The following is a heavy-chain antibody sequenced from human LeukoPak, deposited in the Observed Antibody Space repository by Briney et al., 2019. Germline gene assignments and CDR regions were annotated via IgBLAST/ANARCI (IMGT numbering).Heavy chain of an antibody. Sequence: SETLSLTCAVFGGSFSGYYWSWIRQPPGKGLEWIGEVNHSGSTNYNPSLKSRVTISVHTSKNQFSLRLSSVTAADTAVYYCARDPYGSGSDYWGQGTLVTVSS. J-gene: IGHJ4*02. D-gene: IGHD3-10*01. V-gene: IGHV4-34*01. CDR2: VNHSGST. CDR1: GGSFSGYY. CDR3: ARDPYGSGSDY.